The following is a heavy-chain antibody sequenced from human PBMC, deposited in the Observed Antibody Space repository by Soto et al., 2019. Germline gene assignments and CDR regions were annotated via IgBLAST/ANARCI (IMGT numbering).Heavy chain of an antibody. J-gene: IGHJ4*02. CDR2: ISSSSSYT. Sequence: GGSLRLSCAASGFTFSDYYMSWIRQAPGKGLEWVSYISSSSSYTNYADSVKGRFTISRDNAKNSLYLQMNSLRAEDTAVYYCAKHLIGGRLQSPFDLWGQGTQVTVSS. CDR3: AKHLIGGRLQSPFDL. V-gene: IGHV3-11*06. CDR1: GFTFSDYY. D-gene: IGHD3-22*01.